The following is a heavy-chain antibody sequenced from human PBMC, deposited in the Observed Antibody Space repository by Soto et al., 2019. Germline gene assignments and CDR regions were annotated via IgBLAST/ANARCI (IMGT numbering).Heavy chain of an antibody. D-gene: IGHD1-1*01. CDR3: TRGPSDDKVDY. CDR2: IYDREST. Sequence: QVQLQESGPGLVKPSQTLSLTCSVSGGSMNIGYYVWSWIRQPPGKGLEWIGHIYDRESTYNNPTHQSGVTLSVDTSKNQCSLPLTSVTAADTAVYYCTRGPSDDKVDYWGQGTLVTVSS. V-gene: IGHV4-30-4*01. J-gene: IGHJ4*02. CDR1: GGSMNIGYYV.